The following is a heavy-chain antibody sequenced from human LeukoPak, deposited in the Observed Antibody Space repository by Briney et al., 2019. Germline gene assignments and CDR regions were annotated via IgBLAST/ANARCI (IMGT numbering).Heavy chain of an antibody. CDR2: ISAYNGNT. D-gene: IGHD1-26*01. Sequence: GASVKVSCKASGNTFIRNGISWVRQAPGQGLEWMGWISAYNGNTNYAQKLQGRVTMTTDTSTSTAYMELRSLRSDDTAVYYCAREGEAGATTHRYYYYGMDVWGQGTTVTVSS. V-gene: IGHV1-18*01. CDR1: GNTFIRNG. CDR3: AREGEAGATTHRYYYYGMDV. J-gene: IGHJ6*02.